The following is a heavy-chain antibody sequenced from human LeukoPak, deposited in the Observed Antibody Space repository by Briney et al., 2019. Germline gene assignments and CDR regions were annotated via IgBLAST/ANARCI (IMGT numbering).Heavy chain of an antibody. Sequence: SVKVSCKASGGTFSSYTISWVRQAPGQGLEWMGRIIPILGIANYAQKFQGRVTITADKSTSTAYMELSSLRSEDTAVYYCARLPGGGGSADYWGQGTLVTVSS. J-gene: IGHJ4*02. CDR3: ARLPGGGGSADY. D-gene: IGHD1-14*01. CDR1: GGTFSSYT. CDR2: IIPILGIA. V-gene: IGHV1-69*02.